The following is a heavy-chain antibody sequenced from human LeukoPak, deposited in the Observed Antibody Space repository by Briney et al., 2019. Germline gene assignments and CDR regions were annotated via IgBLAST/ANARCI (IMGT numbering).Heavy chain of an antibody. J-gene: IGHJ4*02. CDR2: VKEDGTTK. D-gene: IGHD2-15*01. CDR1: GFSFTNYW. V-gene: IGHV3-7*01. CDR3: VSQEVVPH. Sequence: GGSLRLSCAASGFSFTNYWMSWVRQAPGKGLEWVANVKEDGTTKQYVDSVKGRFTISRDNAKNSLYLQMDSLRAEDTAVYYCVSQEVVPHWGQGTPVSVSS.